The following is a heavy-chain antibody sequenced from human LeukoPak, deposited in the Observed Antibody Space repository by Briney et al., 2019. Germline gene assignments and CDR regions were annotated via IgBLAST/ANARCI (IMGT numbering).Heavy chain of an antibody. V-gene: IGHV4-4*07. D-gene: IGHD1-14*01. CDR1: GGSISSYY. J-gene: IGHJ4*02. CDR3: ARDRPRTAPFDY. Sequence: SETLSLTCTVSGGSISSYYWSWIRQPAGTGLEWIGRIYTSGSTNYNPSLKSRVTMSVDTSKNQFSLKLSSVTAADTAVYYCARDRPRTAPFDYWGQGTLVTVSS. CDR2: IYTSGST.